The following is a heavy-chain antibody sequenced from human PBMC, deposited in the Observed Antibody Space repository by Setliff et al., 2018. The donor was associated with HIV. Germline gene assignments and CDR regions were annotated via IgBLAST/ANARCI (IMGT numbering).Heavy chain of an antibody. V-gene: IGHV4-39*01. CDR1: GGSISSSNYC. Sequence: SETLSLTCTVSGGSISSSNYCWGWIRQPPGKGLEWIGSIYYSGSTYYNPSLKSRVTISVDTSTNQFSLKLRSVTAADTAVYYCARHYELETYMDVWGKGTTVTVSS. CDR3: ARHYELETYMDV. J-gene: IGHJ6*03. CDR2: IYYSGST. D-gene: IGHD3-3*01.